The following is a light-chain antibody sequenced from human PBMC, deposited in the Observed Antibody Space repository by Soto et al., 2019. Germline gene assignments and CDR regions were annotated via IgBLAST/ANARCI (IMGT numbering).Light chain of an antibody. J-gene: IGKJ4*01. CDR3: QWRSDWHRRLT. CDR1: QSIGNY. V-gene: IGKV3-11*01. Sequence: EVVLTQSPATLSLSPGERATLSCRASQSIGNYLAWYQQKLGQAPKLLIYDASNRAIGIPGRFSGDGSGTDSAFTISNLEPEAFAVYDCQWRSDWHRRLTFGQGTKVEIK. CDR2: DAS.